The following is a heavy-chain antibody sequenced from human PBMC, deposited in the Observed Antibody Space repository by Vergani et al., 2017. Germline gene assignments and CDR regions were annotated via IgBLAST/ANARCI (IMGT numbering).Heavy chain of an antibody. CDR2: IYPGDSDT. Sequence: EVQLVQSGAEVKTPGESLKISCKGSGYSFTSYWIGWVRQMPGKGLEWMGIIYPGDSDTRYSPSFQGQVTISADKSIRTAYLQWSSLKASDTAMYYCATKYSSSYDAFDIWGQGTMVTVSS. V-gene: IGHV5-51*01. CDR3: ATKYSSSYDAFDI. D-gene: IGHD6-6*01. J-gene: IGHJ3*02. CDR1: GYSFTSYW.